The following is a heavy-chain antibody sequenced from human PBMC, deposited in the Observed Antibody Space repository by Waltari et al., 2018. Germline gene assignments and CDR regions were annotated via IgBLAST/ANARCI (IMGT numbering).Heavy chain of an antibody. Sequence: QVQLVQSGAEVKKPGSSVKVSCKASGGTFSSYAISWVRQALGQGLEWMGGLIPIFGTANYAQKFPGRVTSTADESTSTAYMELSSLRSEDTAVYYCAGSPGVVVVVIAPFQHWGQGTLVTVSS. D-gene: IGHD2-21*01. CDR1: GGTFSSYA. CDR2: LIPIFGTA. CDR3: AGSPGVVVVVIAPFQH. V-gene: IGHV1-69*13. J-gene: IGHJ1*01.